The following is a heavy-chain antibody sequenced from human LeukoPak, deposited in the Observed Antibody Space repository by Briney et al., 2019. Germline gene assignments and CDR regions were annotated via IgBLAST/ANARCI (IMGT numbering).Heavy chain of an antibody. CDR1: GGSISSYY. J-gene: IGHJ6*03. CDR3: ARAGGSGSSYYYYYYYMDV. Sequence: SETLSLTCTVSGGSISSYYWSWIRQPPGKGLEWIGYIYYSGSTNYNPSLKSRVTISVDTSKNQFSLKLSSVTAADTAVYYCARAGGSGSSYYYYYYYMDVWGKGTTVTISS. V-gene: IGHV4-59*01. CDR2: IYYSGST. D-gene: IGHD3-10*01.